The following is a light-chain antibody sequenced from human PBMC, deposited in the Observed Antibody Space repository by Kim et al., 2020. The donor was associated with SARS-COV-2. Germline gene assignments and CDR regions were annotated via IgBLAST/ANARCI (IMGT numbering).Light chain of an antibody. Sequence: SYELTQPPSVSLAPEQTAMITCGGNNIGSKTVHWYQQKPGQAPVLVIYYDSDRPSGIPERFSGSNSGNTATLTITRVEAGDEADYYCQVWDDSIDHPGVEFGGGTQLTVL. CDR3: QVWDDSIDHPGVE. J-gene: IGLJ2*01. V-gene: IGLV3-21*04. CDR1: NIGSKT. CDR2: YDS.